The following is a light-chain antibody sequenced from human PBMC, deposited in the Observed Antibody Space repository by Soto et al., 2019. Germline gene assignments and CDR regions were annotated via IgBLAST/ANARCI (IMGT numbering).Light chain of an antibody. CDR3: QQYGSSGT. J-gene: IGKJ1*01. CDR2: GAS. V-gene: IGKV3-20*01. Sequence: PGERATLSCRTSQSVSSNYLAWYQQKPAQAPRLLIYGASSRATGIPDRFSGSGSGTDFTLTISSLEPEDFAVYYCQQYGSSGTFGQGTKVDIK. CDR1: QSVSSNY.